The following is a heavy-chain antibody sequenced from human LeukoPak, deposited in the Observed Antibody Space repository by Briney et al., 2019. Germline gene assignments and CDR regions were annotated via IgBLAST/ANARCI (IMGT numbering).Heavy chain of an antibody. CDR1: GFTFSSYV. CDR3: AKRGPSDYFYGMDV. CDR2: ISYDGSNK. J-gene: IGHJ6*02. D-gene: IGHD2-2*01. Sequence: PGGSLRLSCAASGFTFSSYVMHWVRQAPGKGLEWVAVISYDGSNKYYADSVKGRVTISRDKSKNTLYLQMNSLRAEDTAVYYCAKRGPSDYFYGMDVWGQGTTVTVSS. V-gene: IGHV3-30*18.